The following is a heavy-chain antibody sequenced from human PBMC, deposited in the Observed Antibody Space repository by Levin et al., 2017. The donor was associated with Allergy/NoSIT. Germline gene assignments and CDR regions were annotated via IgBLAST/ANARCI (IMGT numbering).Heavy chain of an antibody. CDR2: IYYSGST. Sequence: RSQTLSLTCTVSGGSISSYYWSWIRQPPGKGLEWIGYIYYSGSTNYNPSLKSRVTISVDTSKNQFSLKLSSVTAADTAVYYCASSEGATMVRGVITDYYYMDVWGKGTTVTVSS. V-gene: IGHV4-59*01. CDR3: ASSEGATMVRGVITDYYYMDV. CDR1: GGSISSYY. J-gene: IGHJ6*03. D-gene: IGHD3-10*01.